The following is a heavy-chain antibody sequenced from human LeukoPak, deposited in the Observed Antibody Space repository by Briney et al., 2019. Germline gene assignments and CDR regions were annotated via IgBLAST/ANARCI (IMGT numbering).Heavy chain of an antibody. CDR2: ISSSGSTI. D-gene: IGHD6-6*01. CDR1: GFTFSDYY. CDR3: ASKVVAARQRGGYYFDY. V-gene: IGHV3-11*04. Sequence: GGSLRLSCAASGFTFSDYYMSWIRQAPGKGLEWVSYISSSGSTIYYADSVKSRFTISRDNAKNSLYLQMNSLRAEDTAVYYCASKVVAARQRGGYYFDYWGQGTLVTVSS. J-gene: IGHJ4*02.